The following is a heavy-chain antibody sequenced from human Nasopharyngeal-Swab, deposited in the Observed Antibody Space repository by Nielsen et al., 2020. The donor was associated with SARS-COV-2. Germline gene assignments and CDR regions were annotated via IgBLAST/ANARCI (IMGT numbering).Heavy chain of an antibody. D-gene: IGHD1-26*01. Sequence: GGSLRLSCAASGFTFSSYGMHWVRQAPGKGLEWVAVISYDGYNKYYADSVKGRFTISRDNSKNTLYLQMNSLRAEDTAVYYCAKSASGSYFSDFDYWGQGTLVTVSS. CDR3: AKSASGSYFSDFDY. CDR2: ISYDGYNK. J-gene: IGHJ4*02. V-gene: IGHV3-30*18. CDR1: GFTFSSYG.